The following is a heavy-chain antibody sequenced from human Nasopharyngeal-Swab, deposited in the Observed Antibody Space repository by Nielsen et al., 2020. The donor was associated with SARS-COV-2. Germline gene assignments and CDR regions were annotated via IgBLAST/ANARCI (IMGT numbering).Heavy chain of an antibody. CDR1: GYTFTSYA. J-gene: IGHJ5*02. D-gene: IGHD2-2*01. CDR2: INTNTGNP. Sequence: ASMKVSCKASGYTFTSYAMNWVRQAPGQGLEWMGWINTNTGNPTYAQGFTGRFVFSLDTSVSTAYLQISSLKAEDTAVYYCARDGTAIVVPAASSAYNWFDPWGQGTLVTVSS. CDR3: ARDGTAIVVPAASSAYNWFDP. V-gene: IGHV7-4-1*02.